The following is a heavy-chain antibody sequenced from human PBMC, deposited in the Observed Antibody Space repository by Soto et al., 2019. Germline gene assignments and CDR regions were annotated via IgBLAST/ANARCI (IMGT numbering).Heavy chain of an antibody. CDR3: ARSQQRFIAVAGLFDY. CDR1: GGTFSSYA. Sequence: QVQLVQSGAEVKKPGSSVKVSCKASGGTFSSYAISWVRQAPGQGLEWMGGIIPIFGTAHYAQKFQGRVTITADESTSTAYMELSSLRSEDTAVYYCARSQQRFIAVAGLFDYWGQGTLVTVSS. V-gene: IGHV1-69*01. D-gene: IGHD6-19*01. CDR2: IIPIFGTA. J-gene: IGHJ4*02.